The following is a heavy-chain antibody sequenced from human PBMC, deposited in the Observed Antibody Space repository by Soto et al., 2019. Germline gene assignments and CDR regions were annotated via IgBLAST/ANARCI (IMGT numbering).Heavy chain of an antibody. J-gene: IGHJ4*02. CDR2: IYSAGSA. CDR1: GFTVSSYY. CDR3: ARVPISSDHYFDY. D-gene: IGHD6-13*01. V-gene: IGHV3-66*01. Sequence: EVQLVESGGGLVQPGGSLRLSCAASGFTVSSYYMSWVRQAPGKGLEWVSVIYSAGSADFADSVKGRFTISRDNSKNTLYLQMSSLRAEDTAVYYCARVPISSDHYFDYWGQGTLVTVSS.